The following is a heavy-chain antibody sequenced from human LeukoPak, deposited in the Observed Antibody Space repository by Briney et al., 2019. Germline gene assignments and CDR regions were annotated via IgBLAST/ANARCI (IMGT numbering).Heavy chain of an antibody. CDR3: ARGVRGYGSGSYFNY. CDR1: GFSFSTYV. CDR2: ISGSGGST. J-gene: IGHJ4*02. D-gene: IGHD3-10*01. V-gene: IGHV3-23*01. Sequence: GGSLRLSCAAFGFSFSTYVMVWVHQAPGKRLEWVSAISGSGGSTYYADSVKGRFTISRDNSKNTLYLQMNSLRAEDTAVYYCARGVRGYGSGSYFNYWGQGTLVTVSS.